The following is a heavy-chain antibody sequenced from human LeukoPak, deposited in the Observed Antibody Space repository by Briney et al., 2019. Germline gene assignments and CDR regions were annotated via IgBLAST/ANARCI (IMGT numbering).Heavy chain of an antibody. V-gene: IGHV3-48*03. Sequence: GGSLRLSCVASGFNFIGYEMHWVRRAPGRGLEWVSYINSRGSTIYYGHSVKGRFTISRGNAENSLYLEMNSLRVEDTALYYCARGRSYRNFDYWGQGTLVTVSS. D-gene: IGHD3-10*01. CDR1: GFNFIGYE. J-gene: IGHJ4*02. CDR3: ARGRSYRNFDY. CDR2: INSRGSTI.